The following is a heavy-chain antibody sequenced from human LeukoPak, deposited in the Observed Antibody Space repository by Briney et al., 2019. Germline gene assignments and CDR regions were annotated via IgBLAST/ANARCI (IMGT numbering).Heavy chain of an antibody. CDR1: GFTFSSYA. J-gene: IGHJ4*02. CDR3: ARGWNTFQY. CDR2: LSGSGDST. Sequence: GGSLRLSCAASGFTFSSYAMSWVRQAPGKGLEWVSGLSGSGDSTYYADSVKGRFTISRDNSKNTLYLQMNSLRAEDTAIYYCARGWNTFQYWGQGTLVTVSS. V-gene: IGHV3-23*01. D-gene: IGHD1/OR15-1a*01.